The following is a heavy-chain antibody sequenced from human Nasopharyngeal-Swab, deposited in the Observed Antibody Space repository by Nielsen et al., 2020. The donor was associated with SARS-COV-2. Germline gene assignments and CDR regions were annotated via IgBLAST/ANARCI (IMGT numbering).Heavy chain of an antibody. J-gene: IGHJ3*02. CDR2: ISSSSSTI. D-gene: IGHD2-2*01. V-gene: IGHV3-48*02. CDR3: ARDDCSSTSCYGRSNAFDI. Sequence: WILQPPGKGLEWVSYISSSSSTIYYADSVKGRFTISRDNAKNSLYLQMNSLRDEDTAVYYCARDDCSSTSCYGRSNAFDIWGQGTMVTVSS.